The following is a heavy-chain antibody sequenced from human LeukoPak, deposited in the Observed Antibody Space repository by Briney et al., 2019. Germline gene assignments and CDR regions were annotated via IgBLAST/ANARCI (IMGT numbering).Heavy chain of an antibody. Sequence: PGGSLRLSCAASGFTFSSYWRHWVRQAPGKGLVWVSRIDGDGSSTNYADSVKGRFTISRDNAKNTLYLHMNSLRAEDTAVYYCARDGSVWSFDYWGQGTLVTVSS. CDR3: ARDGSVWSFDY. V-gene: IGHV3-74*01. CDR2: IDGDGSST. J-gene: IGHJ4*02. D-gene: IGHD6-19*01. CDR1: GFTFSSYW.